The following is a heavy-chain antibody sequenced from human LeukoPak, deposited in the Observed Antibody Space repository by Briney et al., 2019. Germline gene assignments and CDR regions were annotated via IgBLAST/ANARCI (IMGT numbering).Heavy chain of an antibody. V-gene: IGHV3-21*01. J-gene: IGHJ4*02. D-gene: IGHD6-6*01. CDR3: ARGWQLGFDY. Sequence: GGSLRLSCTASGFTFGDYAMSWVRQAPGKGLEWVSSISSSSSYIYYADSVKGRFTISRDNAKNSLYLQMNSLRAEDTAVYYCARGWQLGFDYWGQGTLVTVSS. CDR2: ISSSSSYI. CDR1: GFTFGDYA.